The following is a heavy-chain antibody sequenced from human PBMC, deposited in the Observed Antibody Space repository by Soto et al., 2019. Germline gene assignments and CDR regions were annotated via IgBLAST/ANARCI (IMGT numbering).Heavy chain of an antibody. CDR1: GFTFSSYG. CDR3: ARSPGTYYDFWSGSRYYYDGMDV. Sequence: GGSLRLSCAASGFTFSSYGMHWVRQAPGKGLEWVAVISYDGSNKYYADSVKGRFTISRDNSKNTLYLQMNSLRTEDTAIYYCARSPGTYYDFWSGSRYYYDGMDVGCQGTTVTVS. J-gene: IGHJ6*02. D-gene: IGHD3-3*01. V-gene: IGHV3-30*03. CDR2: ISYDGSNK.